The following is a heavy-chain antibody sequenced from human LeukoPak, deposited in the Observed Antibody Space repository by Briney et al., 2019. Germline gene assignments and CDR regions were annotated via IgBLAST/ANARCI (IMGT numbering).Heavy chain of an antibody. Sequence: SQTLSLTCTVSGGSISSGIYYWSWIRQPAGKGLEWIGHIYTSGSTNYNPSLKSRVTISVDTSKNQFSLKLSSVTAADTAVYYCARSPTYGSGSYYPRLFNYRGQGTLVTVSS. V-gene: IGHV4-61*09. D-gene: IGHD3-10*01. CDR1: GGSISSGIYY. CDR3: ARSPTYGSGSYYPRLFNY. J-gene: IGHJ4*02. CDR2: IYTSGST.